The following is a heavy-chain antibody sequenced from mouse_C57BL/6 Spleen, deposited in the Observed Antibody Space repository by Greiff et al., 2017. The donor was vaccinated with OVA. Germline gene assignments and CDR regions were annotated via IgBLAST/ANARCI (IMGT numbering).Heavy chain of an antibody. CDR1: GYTFTSYW. CDR2: IDPNSGGT. V-gene: IGHV1-72*01. J-gene: IGHJ1*03. D-gene: IGHD2-3*01. CDR3: ARTDRGGYSGEYFDD. Sequence: QVQLQQPGAELVKPGASVKLSCKASGYTFTSYWMHWVKQRPGRGLEWIGRIDPNSGGTKYNEKFKSTATLTVDKPSSTAYMQLSRLTSEDSAYFKCARTDRGGYSGEYFDDWGKGTTVTVAS.